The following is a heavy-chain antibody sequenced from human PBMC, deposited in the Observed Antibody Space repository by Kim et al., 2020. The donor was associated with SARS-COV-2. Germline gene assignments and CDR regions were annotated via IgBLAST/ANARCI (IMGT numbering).Heavy chain of an antibody. V-gene: IGHV3-74*03. CDR2: INTDGSTT. CDR1: GFTFSSHW. J-gene: IGHJ4*02. D-gene: IGHD3-16*01. Sequence: GGSLRLSCAASGFTFSSHWMHWVRQAPGKGLVWVSRINTDGSTTQYADSVTGRFTISRDNAKNTLYLQMNSLRAEDTAVYYCAYVAEGGRWRQGTLVTLS. CDR3: AYVAEGGR.